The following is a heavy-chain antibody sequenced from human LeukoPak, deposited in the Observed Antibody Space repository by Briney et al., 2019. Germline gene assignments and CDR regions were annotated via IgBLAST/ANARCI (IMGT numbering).Heavy chain of an antibody. CDR2: MNPNSGNT. D-gene: IGHD3-3*01. J-gene: IGHJ4*02. CDR3: ARGREVRFLEWLSTSYYFDY. V-gene: IGHV1-8*01. CDR1: GYTFTSYD. Sequence: ASVKVSCKASGYTFTSYDINRVRQATGQGLEWMGWMNPNSGNTGYAQKFQGRVTMTRNTSISTAYMELSSLRSEDTAVYYCARGREVRFLEWLSTSYYFDYWGQGTLVTVSS.